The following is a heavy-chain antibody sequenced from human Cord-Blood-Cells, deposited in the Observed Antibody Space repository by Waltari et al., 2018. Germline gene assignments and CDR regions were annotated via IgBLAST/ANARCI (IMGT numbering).Heavy chain of an antibody. CDR1: GGSISSSSYY. J-gene: IGHJ5*02. V-gene: IGHV4-39*01. D-gene: IGHD3-10*01. CDR3: ARHRAGPSSWFDP. CDR2: IYYSGST. Sequence: QLQLQESGPGLVKPSETLSLTCTVSGGSISSSSYYWGWIRQPPGKGLEWIGGIYYSGSTYYNPSLKSRVTISVDTSKNQFSLKLSSVTAADTAVYYCARHRAGPSSWFDPWGQGTLVTVSS.